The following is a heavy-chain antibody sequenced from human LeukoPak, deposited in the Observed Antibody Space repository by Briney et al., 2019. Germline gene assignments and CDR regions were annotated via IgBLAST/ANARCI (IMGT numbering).Heavy chain of an antibody. CDR3: ARDSKPQNYDFWSGYYTNWFDP. J-gene: IGHJ5*02. CDR2: ISFDANVQ. D-gene: IGHD3-3*01. V-gene: IGHV3-30*03. CDR1: GFTFSSYG. Sequence: GGSLRLSCAASGFTFSSYGMQWVRQAPGKGLEWVSVISFDANVQYYADSVKGRFTIYRDNSKNTLYLQMNSLRAEDTAVYYCARDSKPQNYDFWSGYYTNWFDPWGQGTLVTVSS.